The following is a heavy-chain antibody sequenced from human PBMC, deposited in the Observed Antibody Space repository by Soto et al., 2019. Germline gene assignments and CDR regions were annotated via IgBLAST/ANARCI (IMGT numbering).Heavy chain of an antibody. V-gene: IGHV3-73*01. CDR1: GLSFSDSG. CDR3: TRLHFIVEPGINY. D-gene: IGHD6-13*01. Sequence: GGSLRLSCAAFGLSFSDSGIHWVRQASGKGLEWVGRIRTKSNHYATAYAASVKGRFTISRDDSRNTAYLQMNSLETEDTAVYYCTRLHFIVEPGINYWGQGTLVTVSS. J-gene: IGHJ4*02. CDR2: IRTKSNHYAT.